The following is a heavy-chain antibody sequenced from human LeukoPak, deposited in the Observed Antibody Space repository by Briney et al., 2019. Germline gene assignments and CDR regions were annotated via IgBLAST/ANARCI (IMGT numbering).Heavy chain of an antibody. CDR3: ARRSHCMGGSCPPV. J-gene: IGHJ6*02. CDR1: ADSISSSYYY. CDR2: IYYGGAT. Sequence: SETLSLTCTVSADSISSSYYYWVWIRQPPGKGLEWIGSIYYGGATYSNPSLQSRVTITSDTSKNQFSLRLSFVTATDTAVYYCARRSHCMGGSCPPVWGQGTTVTVSS. D-gene: IGHD2-15*01. V-gene: IGHV4-39*01.